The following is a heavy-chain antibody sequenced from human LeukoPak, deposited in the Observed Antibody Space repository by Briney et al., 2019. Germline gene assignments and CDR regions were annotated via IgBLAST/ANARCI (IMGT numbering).Heavy chain of an antibody. CDR3: ARDQGYTFGYGMDV. V-gene: IGHV3-53*01. D-gene: IGHD2-2*02. J-gene: IGHJ6*04. CDR1: GFTVSSNY. Sequence: PGGSLRLSCAASGFTVSSNYMSWVRQAPGKGLEWVSVIYSGGNTYYADSVKGRFTISRDNSKNTLYLQMNSLRAEDTAVYYCARDQGYTFGYGMDVWGKGTTVTVS. CDR2: IYSGGNT.